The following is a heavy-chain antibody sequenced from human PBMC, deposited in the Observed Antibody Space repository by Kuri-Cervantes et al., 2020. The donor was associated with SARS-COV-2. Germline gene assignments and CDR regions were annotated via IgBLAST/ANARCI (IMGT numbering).Heavy chain of an antibody. Sequence: GGSLRLSCTASGFTFGDYAMSWVRQAPGKGQEWVGFIRSKAYGGKTEYAASVKGRFTISRDDSKSIAYLQMNSLKTEDTAVYYCTRDLYSSGWGYYYYGMDVWGQGTTVTVSS. CDR1: GFTFGDYA. CDR2: IRSKAYGGKT. D-gene: IGHD6-19*01. J-gene: IGHJ6*02. V-gene: IGHV3-49*04. CDR3: TRDLYSSGWGYYYYGMDV.